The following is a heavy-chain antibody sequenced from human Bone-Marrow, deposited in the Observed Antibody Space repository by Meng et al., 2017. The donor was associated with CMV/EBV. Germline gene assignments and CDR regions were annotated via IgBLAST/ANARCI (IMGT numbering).Heavy chain of an antibody. J-gene: IGHJ4*02. CDR3: ASRNIAAAGPCP. D-gene: IGHD6-13*01. V-gene: IGHV4-34*01. CDR2: INHSGST. CDR1: GGSFTTYY. Sequence: SETLSLTCVVYGGSFTTYYWICFRQPPGKGLEWIGEINHSGSTNYNPSLKSRVTISVDTSKNQFSLKLSSVTAADTAVYYCASRNIAAAGPCPWGQGTLVTVSS.